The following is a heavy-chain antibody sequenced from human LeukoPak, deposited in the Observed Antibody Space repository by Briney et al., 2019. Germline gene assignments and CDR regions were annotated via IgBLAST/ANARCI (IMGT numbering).Heavy chain of an antibody. D-gene: IGHD3-22*01. Sequence: PSETLSLTCTVSGGSISSYYWSWIRQPPGKGLEWIGYTYYSGSTNYNPSLKSRVTISVDTSKNQFSLKLSSVTAADTAVYYCARAIGYYYDSSGYPQTIWFDPWGQGTLVTVSS. J-gene: IGHJ5*02. CDR1: GGSISSYY. V-gene: IGHV4-59*01. CDR2: TYYSGST. CDR3: ARAIGYYYDSSGYPQTIWFDP.